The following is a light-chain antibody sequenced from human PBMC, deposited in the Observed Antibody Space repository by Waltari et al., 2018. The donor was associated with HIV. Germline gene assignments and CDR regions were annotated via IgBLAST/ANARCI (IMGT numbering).Light chain of an antibody. Sequence: SVLTPPPLVSGAQGQSVTLSCPRSRPTIGAGYDVHWYQQLPGKAPKPLIYGNRHRPSGVPDRFSGSKSGTSASLAITGLQAEDEADYYCQSYDSTLSGHVIFGTGTKLTV. J-gene: IGLJ2*01. V-gene: IGLV1-40*01. CDR2: GNR. CDR1: RPTIGAGYD. CDR3: QSYDSTLSGHVI.